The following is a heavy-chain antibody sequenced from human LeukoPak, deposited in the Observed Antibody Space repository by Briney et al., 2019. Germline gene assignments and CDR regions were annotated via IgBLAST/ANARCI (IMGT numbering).Heavy chain of an antibody. Sequence: SGPTLVKPTQTLTLTCTFSGFSLSTSGVGVGWTRQPPGKALEWLALIYWNDDKRYSPSLKSRLTITKDTSKNQVVLTMTNMDPVDTATYYCAHETLYSSSWAGGNYFDYWGQGTLVTVSS. CDR2: IYWNDDK. CDR1: GFSLSTSGVG. V-gene: IGHV2-5*01. CDR3: AHETLYSSSWAGGNYFDY. D-gene: IGHD6-13*01. J-gene: IGHJ4*02.